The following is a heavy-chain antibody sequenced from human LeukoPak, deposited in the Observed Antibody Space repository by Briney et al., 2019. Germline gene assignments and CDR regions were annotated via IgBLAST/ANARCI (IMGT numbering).Heavy chain of an antibody. Sequence: GGSLRLSCAASAFTFSSYAMHWVRQAPGKGLEWVAVISYDGSNKYYADSVKGRFTISRDNSKNTLYLQMNSLRAEDTAVYYCARSMVLGVIGSHFDYWGQGTLVTVSS. CDR1: AFTFSSYA. V-gene: IGHV3-30-3*01. CDR2: ISYDGSNK. CDR3: ARSMVLGVIGSHFDY. J-gene: IGHJ4*02. D-gene: IGHD3-10*01.